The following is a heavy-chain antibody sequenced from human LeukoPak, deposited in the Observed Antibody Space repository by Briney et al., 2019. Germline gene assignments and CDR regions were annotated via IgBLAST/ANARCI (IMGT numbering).Heavy chain of an antibody. CDR2: INSDGSST. Sequence: QPGGSLRLSCAASGFAFSMYWMHWVRQAPGKGLVWVSRINSDGSSTNYADSVKGRFTISRDNAKNTLYLQMNSLRVEDTAVYYCASSSGGFNWFDPWGQGTLVTVSS. V-gene: IGHV3-74*01. CDR1: GFAFSMYW. J-gene: IGHJ5*02. CDR3: ASSSGGFNWFDP. D-gene: IGHD2-15*01.